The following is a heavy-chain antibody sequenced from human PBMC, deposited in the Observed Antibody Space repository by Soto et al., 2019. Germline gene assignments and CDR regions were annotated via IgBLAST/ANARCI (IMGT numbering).Heavy chain of an antibody. D-gene: IGHD3-3*01. V-gene: IGHV4-39*07. J-gene: IGHJ6*03. CDR1: GGSISSSSNH. CDR3: ARVNDFWSGTYYYYYYMDV. Sequence: SETLSLTCTVSGGSISSSSNHWGWIRQPPGKGLEWIGNIYYSENTYYNPSLKSRVTISVDTSKNQFSLKLSSVTAADTAVYYCARVNDFWSGTYYYYYYMDVWGKGTTVTVSS. CDR2: IYYSENT.